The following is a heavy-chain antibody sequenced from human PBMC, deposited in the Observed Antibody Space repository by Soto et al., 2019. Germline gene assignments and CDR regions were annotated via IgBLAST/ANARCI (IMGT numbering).Heavy chain of an antibody. CDR3: ARGPYYDFWKGFAHFDY. J-gene: IGHJ4*02. Sequence: QVQLEQSGAEVKKPGSSVKVPCKTSGDTFNIYAISWVRQAPGRGLEWMGGIIPVFGTPSYAQKFRDRVTITADESTSTAHMELRSLTSEDTAVYYCARGPYYDFWKGFAHFDYWGQETLVTVSS. D-gene: IGHD3-3*01. V-gene: IGHV1-69*01. CDR2: IIPVFGTP. CDR1: GDTFNIYA.